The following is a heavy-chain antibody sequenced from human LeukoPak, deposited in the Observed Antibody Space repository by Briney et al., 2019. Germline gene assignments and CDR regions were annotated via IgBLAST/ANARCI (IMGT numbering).Heavy chain of an antibody. CDR3: ARWAAAGTKWFDP. J-gene: IGHJ5*02. Sequence: PSETLSLTCIVSGGSIRTSYYWGWIRQPPGKGLEWIGSIHYSGTTYYNPSLKSRVTTSVDTSKNQFSLKLSSVTAADTAVYYCARWAAAGTKWFDPWGQGTLVTVSS. V-gene: IGHV4-39*07. D-gene: IGHD6-13*01. CDR1: GGSIRTSYY. CDR2: IHYSGTT.